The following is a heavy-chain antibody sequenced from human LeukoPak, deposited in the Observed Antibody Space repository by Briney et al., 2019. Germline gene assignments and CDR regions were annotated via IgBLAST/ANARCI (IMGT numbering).Heavy chain of an antibody. CDR3: ARGRLTTIGNYYYYMDV. V-gene: IGHV4-34*01. D-gene: IGHD5-12*01. J-gene: IGHJ6*03. CDR2: INHSGST. CDR1: GGSFSGYY. Sequence: PSETLSLTCAVYGGSFSGYYWSWIRQPPGEGLEWIGEINHSGSTNYNPSLKSRVTISVDTSKNQFSLKLSSVTAADTAVYYCARGRLTTIGNYYYYMDVWGKGTTVTVSS.